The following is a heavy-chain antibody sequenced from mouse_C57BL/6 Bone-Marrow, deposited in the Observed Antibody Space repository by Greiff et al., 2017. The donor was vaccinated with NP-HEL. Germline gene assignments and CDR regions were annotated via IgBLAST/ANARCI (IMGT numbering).Heavy chain of an antibody. D-gene: IGHD1-1*02. J-gene: IGHJ2*01. CDR2: IDPETGGT. CDR1: GYTFTDYE. Sequence: VKLQESGAELVRPGASVTLSCKASGYTFTDYEMHWVKQTPVHGLEWIGAIDPETGGTAYNQKFKGKAILTADKSSSTAYMELRSLTSEDSAVYYCTRRYGPFDYWGQGTTLTVSS. CDR3: TRRYGPFDY. V-gene: IGHV1-15*01.